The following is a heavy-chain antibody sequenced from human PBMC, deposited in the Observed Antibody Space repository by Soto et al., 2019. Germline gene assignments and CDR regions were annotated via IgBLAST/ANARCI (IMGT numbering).Heavy chain of an antibody. V-gene: IGHV1-18*04. CDR3: ARRDYDEDTGTFEN. J-gene: IGHJ4*02. Sequence: QVHLVQSGGELKKPGASVKVSCKSSGYSFSDFGITWVRQAPGQGLEWMGWISGKNGNTNYAQKVQGRGTLTADTATRTAYMEMRALTSDDTGKYYCARRDYDEDTGTFENWGQGTTVTVSS. CDR1: GYSFSDFG. CDR2: ISGKNGNT. D-gene: IGHD4-17*01.